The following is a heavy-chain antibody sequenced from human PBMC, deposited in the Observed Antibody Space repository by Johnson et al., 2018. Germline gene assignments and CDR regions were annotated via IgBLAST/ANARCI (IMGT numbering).Heavy chain of an antibody. CDR3: ARLRWCGTPYRDI. V-gene: IGHV3-66*02. CDR2: IFSDDTT. Sequence: VQLVQSGGGLVQPGGSLRLSCTGSGFTIDDHYMNWVRQPPGKGLEWVSLIFSDDTTYYTDSVPGRFTISRDPSKTTLYLQMASLTPEDTAVYYWARLRWCGTPYRDIWGKWTAVTVSS. CDR1: GFTIDDHY. J-gene: IGHJ6*03. D-gene: IGHD2-21*01.